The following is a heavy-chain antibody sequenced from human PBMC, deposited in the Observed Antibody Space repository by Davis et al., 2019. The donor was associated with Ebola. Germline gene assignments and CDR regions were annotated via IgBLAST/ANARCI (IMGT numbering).Heavy chain of an antibody. Sequence: MPSETLSLTCTVSGGSISSGDYYWSWIRQPPGKGLEWIGEINHSGSTNYNPSLKSRVTISVDTSKNQFSLKLSSVTPEDTAVYYCARGHWLGYFDYWGQGTLVTVSS. D-gene: IGHD6-19*01. CDR2: INHSGST. CDR3: ARGHWLGYFDY. J-gene: IGHJ4*02. CDR1: GGSISSGDYY. V-gene: IGHV4-30-4*08.